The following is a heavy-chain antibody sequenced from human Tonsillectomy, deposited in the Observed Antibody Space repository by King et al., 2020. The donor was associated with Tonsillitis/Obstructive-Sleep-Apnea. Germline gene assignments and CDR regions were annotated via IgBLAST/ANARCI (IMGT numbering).Heavy chain of an antibody. CDR3: ARPSYGSGVYYYFYMDV. J-gene: IGHJ6*03. Sequence: VQLVESGGGLVKSGGSLRLSCAASGFSFSAYAMTWVRRAPGKVLEWVSSISGDGGYIYYADSVRGRFTISRDNAKNSLYLQMDSLRAEDTAVYYCARPSYGSGVYYYFYMDVWGKGTTVAVS. CDR1: GFSFSAYA. V-gene: IGHV3-21*01. D-gene: IGHD3-10*01. CDR2: ISGDGGYI.